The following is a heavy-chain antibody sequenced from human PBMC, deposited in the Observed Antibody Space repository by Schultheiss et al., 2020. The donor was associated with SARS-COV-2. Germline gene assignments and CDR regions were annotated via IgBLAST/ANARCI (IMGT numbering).Heavy chain of an antibody. CDR1: GGSISSYY. Sequence: SETLSLTCTVSGGSISSYYWGWIRQPPGKGLEWIGSIYHSGSTYYKPSLKSRVTMSVDTSKNQFSLKLTSVTAADTAVYYCARSVWSSGWSYFDYWGQGTLVTVSS. CDR2: IYHSGST. CDR3: ARSVWSSGWSYFDY. V-gene: IGHV4-59*04. J-gene: IGHJ4*02. D-gene: IGHD6-19*01.